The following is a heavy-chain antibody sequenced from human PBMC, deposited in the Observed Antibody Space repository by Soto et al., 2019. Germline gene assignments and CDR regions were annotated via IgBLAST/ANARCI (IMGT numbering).Heavy chain of an antibody. J-gene: IGHJ5*02. CDR2: IYYSGST. CDR3: ARQYSGSYGWFDP. V-gene: IGHV4-31*02. CDR1: GGSISSGGYY. D-gene: IGHD1-26*01. Sequence: SETLSLPCTVSGGSISSGGYYWSWIRQHPGKGLEWIGYIYYSGSTNYNPSLKSRVTISVDTSKNQFSLKLSSVTAADTAVYYCARQYSGSYGWFDPWGQGTLVTVSS.